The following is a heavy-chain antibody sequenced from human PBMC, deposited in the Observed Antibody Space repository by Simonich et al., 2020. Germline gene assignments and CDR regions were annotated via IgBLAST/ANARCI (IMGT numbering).Heavy chain of an antibody. V-gene: IGHV4-34*01. CDR2: INHSGSP. CDR3: ARPLGIVWAFDI. CDR1: GGSFSGYY. D-gene: IGHD3-16*01. J-gene: IGHJ3*02. Sequence: QVQLQQWGAGLLKPSETLSLTCAVYGGSFSGYYWSWIRQPPGKGLEWIGEINHSGSPNYNPSLKSRVTISVDTSKNQFSLKLSSVTAADTAVYYCARPLGIVWAFDIWGQGTMVTVSS.